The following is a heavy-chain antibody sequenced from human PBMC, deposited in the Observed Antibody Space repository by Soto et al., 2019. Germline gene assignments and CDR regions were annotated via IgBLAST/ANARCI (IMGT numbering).Heavy chain of an antibody. CDR1: GYTFTSYG. CDR3: GSLSMMVALNSFVP. D-gene: IGHD3-22*01. CDR2: ISAYNGNT. Sequence: GASVKVSCKASGYTFTSYGISWVRQAPGQGLEWMGWISAYNGNTNYAQKLQGRVTMTTDTSTSTAYMELRSLRSDDRAVYYCGSLSMMVALNSFVPWGQGTLVTLSS. V-gene: IGHV1-18*01. J-gene: IGHJ5*02.